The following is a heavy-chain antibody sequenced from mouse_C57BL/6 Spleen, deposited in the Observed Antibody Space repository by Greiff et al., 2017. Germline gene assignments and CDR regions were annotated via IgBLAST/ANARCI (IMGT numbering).Heavy chain of an antibody. J-gene: IGHJ1*03. D-gene: IGHD1-1*01. V-gene: IGHV1-64*01. CDR2: IHPNSGST. CDR3: AREGDYYGSSYDWYFDV. Sequence: QVHVKQPGAELVKPGASVKLSCKASGYTFTSYWMHWVKQRPGQGLEWIGMIHPNSGSTNYNEKFKSKATLTVDKSSSTAYMQLSSLTSEDSAVYYCAREGDYYGSSYDWYFDVWGTGTTVTVSS. CDR1: GYTFTSYW.